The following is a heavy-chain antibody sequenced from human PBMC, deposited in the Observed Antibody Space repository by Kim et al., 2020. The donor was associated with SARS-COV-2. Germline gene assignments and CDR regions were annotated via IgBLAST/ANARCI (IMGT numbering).Heavy chain of an antibody. D-gene: IGHD6-13*01. CDR2: ISSSSSYI. V-gene: IGHV3-21*01. CDR1: GFTFSSYS. Sequence: GGSLRLSCAASGFTFSSYSMYWVRQAPGKGLEWVSSISSSSSYIYYADSVKGRFTISRDNAKNSLYLQMNSLRAEDTAVYYCARVAGIAAHQIDYWGQGTLVTVSS. J-gene: IGHJ4*02. CDR3: ARVAGIAAHQIDY.